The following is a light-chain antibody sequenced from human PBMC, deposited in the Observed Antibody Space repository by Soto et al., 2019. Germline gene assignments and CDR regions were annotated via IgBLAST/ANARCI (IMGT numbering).Light chain of an antibody. Sequence: DIHRTQSPSSLSASVGDRVTIACRASQSISSYLNWYQQKPGKAPKLLIYAASSLQSGVPSRFSGSGSGTDFTLTISSLQPEDFATYYCQQSYSTPRTFGQGTKVDIK. CDR3: QQSYSTPRT. V-gene: IGKV1-39*01. CDR2: AAS. CDR1: QSISSY. J-gene: IGKJ1*01.